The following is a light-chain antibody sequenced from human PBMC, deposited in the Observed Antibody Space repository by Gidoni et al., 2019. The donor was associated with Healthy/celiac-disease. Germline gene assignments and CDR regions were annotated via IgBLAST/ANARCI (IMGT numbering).Light chain of an antibody. V-gene: IGKV3-20*01. Sequence: EIVLTPSPGTLSLSPGERATLPCRASQNVSSSYLAWYQQKPGQAPRLLIYGASSRATGIPDRFSGSGSGTDFTLTISRLEPEDFAVYYCQQYGSSLVTFGQGTKLEIK. CDR2: GAS. CDR3: QQYGSSLVT. CDR1: QNVSSSY. J-gene: IGKJ2*01.